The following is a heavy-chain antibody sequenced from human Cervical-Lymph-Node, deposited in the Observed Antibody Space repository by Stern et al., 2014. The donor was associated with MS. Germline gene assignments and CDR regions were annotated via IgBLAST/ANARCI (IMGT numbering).Heavy chain of an antibody. CDR2: ICGSGGST. CDR3: AKYFDYYDSSGYQDYFDY. J-gene: IGHJ4*02. D-gene: IGHD3-22*01. CDR1: GFTFSSYA. V-gene: IGHV3-23*04. Sequence: EVQLVESGGGLVQPGGSLRLSCAASGFTFSSYAMSWVRQAPGKGLEGVSAICGSGGSTYYADSVKGRFTISRDKSKNTLYVQMNSLRAEDTAVYYCAKYFDYYDSSGYQDYFDYWGQGTLVTVSS.